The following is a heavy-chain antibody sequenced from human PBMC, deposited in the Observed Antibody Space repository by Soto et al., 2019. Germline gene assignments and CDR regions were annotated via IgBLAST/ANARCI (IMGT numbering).Heavy chain of an antibody. J-gene: IGHJ6*02. D-gene: IGHD5-18*01. V-gene: IGHV3-15*07. CDR3: TTDDVYSYGHKNYYYYGMDV. CDR2: IKSKTDGGTT. Sequence: PGGSLRLSCAASGFTFSNAWMNWVRQAPGKGLEWVGRIKSKTDGGTTDYAAPVKGRFTISRDDSKNTLYLQMNSLKTEDTAVHYCTTDDVYSYGHKNYYYYGMDVWGQGTTVTVSS. CDR1: GFTFSNAW.